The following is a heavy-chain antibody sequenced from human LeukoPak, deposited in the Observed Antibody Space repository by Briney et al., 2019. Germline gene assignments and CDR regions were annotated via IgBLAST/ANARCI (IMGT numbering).Heavy chain of an antibody. V-gene: IGHV3-53*01. CDR2: IYSGGST. Sequence: GRSLRLSCAASGFTVSSNYMSWVRQAPGKGLEWVSVIYSGGSTYYADSVKGRFTISRDNSKNTLYLQMNSLRAEDTAVYYCARAKWTSSGYYPPYFDYWGQGTLVTVSS. CDR3: ARAKWTSSGYYPPYFDY. J-gene: IGHJ4*02. CDR1: GFTVSSNY. D-gene: IGHD3-22*01.